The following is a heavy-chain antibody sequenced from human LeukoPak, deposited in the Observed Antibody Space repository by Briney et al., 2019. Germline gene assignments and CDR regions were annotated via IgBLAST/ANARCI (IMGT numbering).Heavy chain of an antibody. CDR3: AGVGYNSGWYYFDY. CDR2: ISSSGSTI. CDR1: GFTFSSYE. D-gene: IGHD6-19*01. V-gene: IGHV3-48*03. J-gene: IGHJ4*02. Sequence: GSLRLSFAASGFTFSSYEMNGVRQAPGKGVEWVSYISSSGSTIYYVDSVKGRFTISRDNSKNSLYLQMNSLRAEDTAVYYCAGVGYNSGWYYFDYWGQGTLVTVSS.